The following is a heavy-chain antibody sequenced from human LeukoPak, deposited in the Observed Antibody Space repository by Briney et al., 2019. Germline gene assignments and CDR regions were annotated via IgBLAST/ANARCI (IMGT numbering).Heavy chain of an antibody. CDR1: GYTFTSYD. V-gene: IGHV1-8*01. CDR3: ARDRRDGYNY. D-gene: IGHD5-24*01. Sequence: AASVTVSCTASGYTFTSYDINWVRQATGQELEWMGWMNPNSGNTGYAQKFQGRVTMTRNTSISTAYMELSSLRSEDTAVYYCARDRRDGYNYWGQGTLVTVSS. J-gene: IGHJ4*02. CDR2: MNPNSGNT.